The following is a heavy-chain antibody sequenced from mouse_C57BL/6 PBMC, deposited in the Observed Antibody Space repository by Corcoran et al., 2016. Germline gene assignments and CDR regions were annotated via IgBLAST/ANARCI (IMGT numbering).Heavy chain of an antibody. CDR2: IYPGSGNT. Sequence: QVQLQQSGPELVKTGASVKISCKASGYSFTNYYIHWVKQRPGQGLEWMGWIYPGSGNTKYNEKFKGKATLTADTSSSTAYMQLSSLTSEDSAVYYCARGGVYDYDRVFAYWGQGTLVTVSA. V-gene: IGHV1-66*01. J-gene: IGHJ3*01. CDR1: GYSFTNYY. CDR3: ARGGVYDYDRVFAY. D-gene: IGHD2-4*01.